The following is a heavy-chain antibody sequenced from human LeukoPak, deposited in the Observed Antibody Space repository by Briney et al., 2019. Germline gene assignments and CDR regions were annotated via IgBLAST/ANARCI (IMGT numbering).Heavy chain of an antibody. D-gene: IGHD3-10*01. V-gene: IGHV4-39*07. J-gene: IGHJ5*02. Sequence: SETLSLTCTVSGGSISSSTYYWGWIRQPPGKGLEWIGSIYYSGSTNYNPSLKSRVTMSVDTSKNQFSPKLSSVTAADTAVYYCARGPGDGFGELFKNWFDPWGQGTLVTVSS. CDR3: ARGPGDGFGELFKNWFDP. CDR2: IYYSGST. CDR1: GGSISSSTYY.